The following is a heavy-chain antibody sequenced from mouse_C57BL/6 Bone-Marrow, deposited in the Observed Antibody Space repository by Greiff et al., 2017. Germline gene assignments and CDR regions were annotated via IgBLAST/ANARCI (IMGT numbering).Heavy chain of an antibody. CDR3: AGDRFGELGFDY. CDR1: GFPITSGYY. CDR2: ITHSGET. Sequence: VQLQESGPGLVKPSQSLFLTCSITGFPITSGYYWIWIRQSPGKPLEWMGYITHSGETFYNPSLQSPISITRETSKNQFFLQLNSVTTEDTAMYYCAGDRFGELGFDYWGQGTTLTVSS. V-gene: IGHV12-3*01. D-gene: IGHD4-1*01. J-gene: IGHJ2*01.